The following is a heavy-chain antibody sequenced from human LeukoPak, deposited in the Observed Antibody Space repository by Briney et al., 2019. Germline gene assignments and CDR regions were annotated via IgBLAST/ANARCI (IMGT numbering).Heavy chain of an antibody. J-gene: IGHJ4*02. CDR3: ARVYYYGSGSPGGFDY. V-gene: IGHV1-69*13. D-gene: IGHD3-10*01. CDR1: GGTFSSYA. CDR2: IIPIFGTA. Sequence: SVKVSCKASGGTFSSYAISWVRQAPGQGLEWMGGIIPIFGTANYAQKFQGRVTITADESTSTAYMELSSLRSEDTAVYYCARVYYYGSGSPGGFDYWGQGTLVTVSS.